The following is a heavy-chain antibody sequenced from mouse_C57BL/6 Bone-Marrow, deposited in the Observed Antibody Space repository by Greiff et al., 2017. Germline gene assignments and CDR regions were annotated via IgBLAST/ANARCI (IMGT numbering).Heavy chain of an antibody. CDR3: VRQRDGDVFYAMDY. V-gene: IGHV10-1*01. Sequence: EVKLVESGGGLVQPKGSLKLSCAASGFSFNTYAMNWVRQAPGKGLEWVARISSKSNNYATYYADSVKDRFTISRDDSESMLYLQMNNLKTEDTAIDNCVRQRDGDVFYAMDYWGQGTSVTVSS. D-gene: IGHD2-3*01. J-gene: IGHJ4*01. CDR2: ISSKSNNYAT. CDR1: GFSFNTYA.